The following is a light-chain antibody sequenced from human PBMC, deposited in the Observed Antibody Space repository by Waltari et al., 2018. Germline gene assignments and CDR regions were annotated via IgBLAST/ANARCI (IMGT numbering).Light chain of an antibody. CDR2: DVN. CDR3: CSFAGYYSWV. V-gene: IGLV2-11*01. CDR1: SSYVAGYTY. Sequence: QSALPQPRSVSGSPGQSVTISCAGTSSYVAGYTYVSWYQQHPGKAPKLMIYDVNTRPSGVPDRFSGSKSGDTASLTISGLQAEDEADYYCCSFAGYYSWVFGGGTKLTVL. J-gene: IGLJ3*02.